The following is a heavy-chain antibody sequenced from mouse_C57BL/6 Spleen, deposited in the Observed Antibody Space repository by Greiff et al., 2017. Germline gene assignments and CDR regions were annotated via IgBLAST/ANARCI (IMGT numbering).Heavy chain of an antibody. J-gene: IGHJ3*01. D-gene: IGHD2-4*01. CDR3: ASPYDYDGGFAY. V-gene: IGHV7-3*01. CDR2: IRNKANGYTT. CDR1: GFTFTDYY. Sequence: EVKLMESGGGLVQPGGSLSLPCAASGFTFTDYYMSWVRQPPGKALEWLGFIRNKANGYTTEYSASVKGRFTISRDNSQSILYLQMNALRAEDSATYYCASPYDYDGGFAYWGQETLVTVSA.